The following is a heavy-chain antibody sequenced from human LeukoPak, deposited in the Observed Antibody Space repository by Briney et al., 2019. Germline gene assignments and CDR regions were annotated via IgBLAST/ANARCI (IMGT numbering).Heavy chain of an antibody. V-gene: IGHV3-7*01. J-gene: IGHJ6*02. CDR3: ARNPQWLSYSMDV. CDR2: INQDGSEN. D-gene: IGHD6-19*01. Sequence: GGSLRLSCAASGFTVGLYWMSWVRRAPGKGLEWVANINQDGSENYSVDSVKGRSTISRDNAKSSLYLQMNSLRVEDTAVYYCARNPQWLSYSMDVWGQGTTVTVSS. CDR1: GFTVGLYW.